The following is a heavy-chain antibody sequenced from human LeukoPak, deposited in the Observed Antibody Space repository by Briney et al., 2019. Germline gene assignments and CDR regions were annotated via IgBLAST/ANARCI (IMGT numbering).Heavy chain of an antibody. CDR3: AKRSRTEYHFDS. J-gene: IGHJ4*02. D-gene: IGHD2-2*02. Sequence: WGSLRLSCGASGXTFXTXXXXXVXXXPGXXLXWXSSISXGGGGTSNADSVKGRFTISRDNSKNTLYLQMNSLTAEDTAVYYCAKRSRTEYHFDSWGQGTLVTVSS. CDR1: GXTFXTXX. CDR2: ISXGGGGT. V-gene: IGHV3-23*01.